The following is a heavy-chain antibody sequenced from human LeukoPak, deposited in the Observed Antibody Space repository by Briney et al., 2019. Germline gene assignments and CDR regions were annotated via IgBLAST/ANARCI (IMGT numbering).Heavy chain of an antibody. CDR1: GFIFSSFS. V-gene: IGHV3-21*01. J-gene: IGHJ3*02. CDR2: ISSISSYI. Sequence: GGSLRLSCAASGFIFSSFSVNWVRQAPGKGLEWVSSISSISSYIYYADSVKGRFTVSRDNAKNSLYLQMDSLRAEDTAVYYCARDPSGTYYPRVSGALDIWGQGTMVTVSS. D-gene: IGHD1-26*01. CDR3: ARDPSGTYYPRVSGALDI.